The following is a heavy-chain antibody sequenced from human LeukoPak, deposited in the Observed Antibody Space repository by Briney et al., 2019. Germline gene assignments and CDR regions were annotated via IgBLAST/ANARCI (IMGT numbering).Heavy chain of an antibody. D-gene: IGHD5-18*01. CDR1: GYTFTGYY. CDR3: ARGSGYLDTGAPRDY. Sequence: AASVKVSCKATGYTFTGYYMHWVRQAPGQGLEWMGWINPNSGNTNFAQKFQGRVTMTRDTSISTAYMELGRLRSDDTAVYYCARGSGYLDTGAPRDYWGQGTLVTVSS. J-gene: IGHJ4*02. CDR2: INPNSGNT. V-gene: IGHV1-2*02.